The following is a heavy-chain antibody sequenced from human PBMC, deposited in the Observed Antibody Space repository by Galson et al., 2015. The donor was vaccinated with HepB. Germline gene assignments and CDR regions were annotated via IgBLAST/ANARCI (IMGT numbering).Heavy chain of an antibody. CDR1: GYTFTSYG. V-gene: IGHV1-18*04. CDR3: ARGSMVRGVMRGLDY. D-gene: IGHD3-10*01. J-gene: IGHJ4*02. CDR2: ISAYNGNT. Sequence: SVKVSCKASGYTFTSYGISWVRQAPGQGLEWMGWISAYNGNTNYAQKLQGRVTMTTDTSTSTAYMELSSLRSEDTAVYYCARGSMVRGVMRGLDYWGQGTLVTVSS.